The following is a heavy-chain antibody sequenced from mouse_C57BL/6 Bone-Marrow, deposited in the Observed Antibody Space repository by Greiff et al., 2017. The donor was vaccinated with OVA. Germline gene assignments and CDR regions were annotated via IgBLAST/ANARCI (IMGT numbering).Heavy chain of an antibody. CDR2: INSDGGST. V-gene: IGHV5-2*03. D-gene: IGHD1-1*01. J-gene: IGHJ1*03. Sequence: DVMLVESGGGLVQPGESLKLSCESNEYEFPSHDMSWVRKTPEKRLELVAAINSDGGSTYYPDTMERRFIISRDNTKKTLYLQRSSLRSEDTALYYCARRSSSIYWYFDVWGTGTTVTVSS. CDR3: ARRSSSIYWYFDV. CDR1: EYEFPSHD.